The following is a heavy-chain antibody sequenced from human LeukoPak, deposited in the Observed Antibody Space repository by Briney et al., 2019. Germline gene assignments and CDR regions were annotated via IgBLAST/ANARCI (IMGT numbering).Heavy chain of an antibody. Sequence: GGSLRLPCAPSGFIFRRYAMNWLRQAPGKGLEWVAYVNAESTDILYADSVRGRFTISRDNAKNSLYLQMNSLRAEDRGVYYCARDTFEPLVIDFWGQGTLVTVSS. V-gene: IGHV3-21*05. D-gene: IGHD6-13*01. J-gene: IGHJ4*02. CDR3: ARDTFEPLVIDF. CDR1: GFIFRRYA. CDR2: VNAESTDI.